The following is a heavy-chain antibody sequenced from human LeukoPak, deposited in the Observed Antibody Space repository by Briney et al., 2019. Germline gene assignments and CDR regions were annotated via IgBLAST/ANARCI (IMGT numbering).Heavy chain of an antibody. V-gene: IGHV4-39*01. CDR1: GGSISSSSYY. CDR3: ARGSVGSGWYGFSGYGMDV. CDR2: MYYSGST. Sequence: ASETLSLTCTVSGGSISSSSYYWGWIRQSPGKGLEWIGNMYYSGSTYYNPSLKSRVTISVDTSKNQFSLKLSSVTAADTAVYYCARGSVGSGWYGFSGYGMDVWGQGTTVTVSS. D-gene: IGHD6-19*01. J-gene: IGHJ6*02.